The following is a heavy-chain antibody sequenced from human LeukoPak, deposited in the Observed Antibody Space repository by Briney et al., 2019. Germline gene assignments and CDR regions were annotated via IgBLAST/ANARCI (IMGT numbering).Heavy chain of an antibody. CDR1: GGTFSSYA. CDR2: IIPIFGTA. CDR3: AGAVLGYCTNGVCGQPPDV. Sequence: ASVKVSCKASGGTFSSYAISWVRQAPGQGLEWMGGIIPIFGTANYAQKFQGRVTITADESTSTAYMELSSLRSEDTAVYYCAGAVLGYCTNGVCGQPPDVWGKGTTVTVSS. D-gene: IGHD2-8*01. V-gene: IGHV1-69*13. J-gene: IGHJ6*04.